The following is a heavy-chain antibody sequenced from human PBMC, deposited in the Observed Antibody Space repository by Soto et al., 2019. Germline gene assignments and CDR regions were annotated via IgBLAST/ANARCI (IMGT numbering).Heavy chain of an antibody. D-gene: IGHD6-25*01. J-gene: IGHJ4*02. V-gene: IGHV3-64D*06. CDR3: VKSATIAAAATDYFDY. CDR2: ISSNGEKT. Sequence: GGSLRLSCSVSGLTFSRYAMHWVRQAPGKGLEYVSGISSNGEKTYYADPVKGRFTISRDNSKNTLYLQMGSLRGEDTALYHCVKSATIAAAATDYFDYWGQGTLVTVSS. CDR1: GLTFSRYA.